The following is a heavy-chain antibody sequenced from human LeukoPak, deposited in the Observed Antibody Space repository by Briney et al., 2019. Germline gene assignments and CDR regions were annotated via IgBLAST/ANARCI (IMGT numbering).Heavy chain of an antibody. D-gene: IGHD6-13*01. V-gene: IGHV3-74*01. CDR2: ISSDGTKI. CDR3: ARAKGEPHVIAAAGTLDY. J-gene: IGHJ4*02. Sequence: PGGSLRLSCAASDFPFSNYWMHWVRQVPGERLTWVSRISSDGTKIGCAASVKGRFTISRDNAKNSLYLQMNSLRAEDTAVYYCARAKGEPHVIAAAGTLDYWGQGTLVTVSS. CDR1: DFPFSNYW.